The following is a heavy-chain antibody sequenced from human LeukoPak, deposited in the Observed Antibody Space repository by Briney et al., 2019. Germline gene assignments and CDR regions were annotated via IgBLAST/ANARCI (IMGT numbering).Heavy chain of an antibody. D-gene: IGHD1-26*01. V-gene: IGHV1-2*02. CDR3: ARDLGGTDDAFDI. CDR2: INPNSGGT. CDR1: GYTFTSYG. Sequence: GASVKVSCKASGYTFTSYGISWVRQAPGQGLEWMGWINPNSGGTNYAQKFQGRVTMTRDTSISTAYMELSRLRSDDTAVYYCARDLGGTDDAFDIWGQGTMVTVSS. J-gene: IGHJ3*02.